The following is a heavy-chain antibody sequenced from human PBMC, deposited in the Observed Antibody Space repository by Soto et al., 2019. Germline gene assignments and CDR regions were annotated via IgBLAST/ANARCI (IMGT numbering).Heavy chain of an antibody. CDR2: IFYNGTA. D-gene: IGHD6-19*01. Sequence: GTLSLTCSVSGGSVSSGSFHWSWIRQPPGKGLQFIGSIFYNGTANYSPSLKNRVSISIDTSQSQFFLQLISVAAADTAVYYCARIGGWYDIDFWGQGSLVTVSS. J-gene: IGHJ4*02. CDR3: ARIGGWYDIDF. V-gene: IGHV4-61*01. CDR1: GGSVSSGSFH.